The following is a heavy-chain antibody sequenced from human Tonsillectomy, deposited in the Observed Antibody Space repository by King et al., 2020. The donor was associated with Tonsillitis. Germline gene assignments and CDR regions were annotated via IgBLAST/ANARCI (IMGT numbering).Heavy chain of an antibody. CDR3: TRGGDYDSGYYYGMDV. J-gene: IGHJ6*02. CDR1: GFTFSGAA. V-gene: IGHV3-73*02. Sequence: VQLVESGGGLVQPGGSLTLSCAASGFTFSGAAMHWVRQASGKGLEGVGLIRSKANSYATVYAASVNGRFTVSRDESKKTAYLQVNSLTTEETAGYYCTRGGDYDSGYYYGMDVWGQGTTVTVSS. D-gene: IGHD4-17*01. CDR2: IRSKANSYAT.